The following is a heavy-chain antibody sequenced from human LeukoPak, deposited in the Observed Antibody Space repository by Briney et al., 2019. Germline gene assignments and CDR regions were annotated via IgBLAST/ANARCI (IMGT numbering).Heavy chain of an antibody. J-gene: IGHJ4*02. Sequence: GASVKVSCKASGGTFSSYAISWVRQAPGQGLEWMGRLIPIFGIANYAQKFQGRVTITADKSTSTAYMELSSLRSEDTAVYYCARAGYCSGGSCFALDYWGQGTLVTVSS. V-gene: IGHV1-69*04. CDR1: GGTFSSYA. CDR2: LIPIFGIA. CDR3: ARAGYCSGGSCFALDY. D-gene: IGHD2-15*01.